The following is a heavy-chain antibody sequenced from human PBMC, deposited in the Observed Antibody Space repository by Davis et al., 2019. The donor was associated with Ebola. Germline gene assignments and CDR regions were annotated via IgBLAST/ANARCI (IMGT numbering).Heavy chain of an antibody. CDR2: IYYSGST. V-gene: IGHV4-59*01. CDR1: GGSISNYY. Sequence: SETLSLTCTVSGGSISNYYWSWIRQPPGKGLEWIGYIYYSGSTNYNPSLKSRVTISVDTSKNQFSLKLSSVTAADTAVYYCARGVGRYYFDYWGQGTLVTVSS. J-gene: IGHJ4*02. CDR3: ARGVGRYYFDY. D-gene: IGHD1-26*01.